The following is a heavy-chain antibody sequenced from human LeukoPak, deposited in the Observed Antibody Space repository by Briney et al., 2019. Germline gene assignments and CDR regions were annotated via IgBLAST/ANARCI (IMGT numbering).Heavy chain of an antibody. J-gene: IGHJ4*02. V-gene: IGHV3-23*01. Sequence: GGSLRHSCAASGFTFSKYVMRWVRQAPGKGLEWVSAISTGGGSTYYAASVKGRFTISRDNSKNTLYLQMNSLRAEDTAVYYCAKDARAYGSGPLDYWGQGTLVTVSS. D-gene: IGHD3-10*01. CDR3: AKDARAYGSGPLDY. CDR2: ISTGGGST. CDR1: GFTFSKYV.